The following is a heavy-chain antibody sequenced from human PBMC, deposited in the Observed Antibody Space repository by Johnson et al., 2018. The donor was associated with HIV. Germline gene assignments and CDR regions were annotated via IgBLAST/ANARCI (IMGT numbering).Heavy chain of an antibody. J-gene: IGHJ3*02. Sequence: EQLVESGGGMVQPGGSLRLSCAASGFTFSSYWMHWVRQAPGKGLVWVSRINSDGSSTSYADSVKGRFTISRDNAKNSLYLQMNSLRAGDTAVYYCARGKGAAAAEAFDIWGQGTMVTVSS. D-gene: IGHD6-13*01. CDR1: GFTFSSYW. V-gene: IGHV3-74*02. CDR3: ARGKGAAAAEAFDI. CDR2: INSDGSST.